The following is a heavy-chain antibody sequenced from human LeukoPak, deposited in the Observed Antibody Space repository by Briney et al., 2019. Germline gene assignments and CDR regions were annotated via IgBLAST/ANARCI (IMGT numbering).Heavy chain of an antibody. D-gene: IGHD2-2*02. J-gene: IGHJ6*03. V-gene: IGHV1-2*02. CDR3: ARGDEYHYYYYYMDV. Sequence: ASVKVSCKTSGYTFTGYYMHWVRQAPGQGLEWKGWINPNSGGTNYAQKFQGRDTMTRDTSISTAYMELSRLRSDDTAVYYCARGDEYHYYYYYMDVWGKGTTVTVSS. CDR1: GYTFTGYY. CDR2: INPNSGGT.